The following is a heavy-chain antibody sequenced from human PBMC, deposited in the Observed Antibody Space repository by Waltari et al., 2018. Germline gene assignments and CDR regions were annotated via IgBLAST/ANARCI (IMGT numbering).Heavy chain of an antibody. CDR3: ARITGYSYGVDY. Sequence: EVQLVETGGGLIQPGGSLRLSCAASGFTVSSNYMSWVRQAPGKGVGWVSVIYSGGSTYYADSVKGRFTISRDNSKNTLYLQMNSLRAEDTAVYYCARITGYSYGVDYWGQGTLVTVSS. CDR1: GFTVSSNY. CDR2: IYSGGST. J-gene: IGHJ4*02. V-gene: IGHV3-53*02. D-gene: IGHD5-18*01.